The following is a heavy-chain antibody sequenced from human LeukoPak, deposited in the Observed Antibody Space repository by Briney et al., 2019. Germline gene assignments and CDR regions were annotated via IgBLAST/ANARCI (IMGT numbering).Heavy chain of an antibody. CDR3: ARVLGNTPDY. D-gene: IGHD7-27*01. V-gene: IGHV1-69*04. CDR1: GGTFSSYA. Sequence: SVKVSCRASGGTFSSYAISWVRQAPGQGLEWMGRIIPILGIANYAQKFQGRVTITADKSTSTAYMELSSLRSEDTAVYYCARVLGNTPDYWGQGTLVTVSS. J-gene: IGHJ4*02. CDR2: IIPILGIA.